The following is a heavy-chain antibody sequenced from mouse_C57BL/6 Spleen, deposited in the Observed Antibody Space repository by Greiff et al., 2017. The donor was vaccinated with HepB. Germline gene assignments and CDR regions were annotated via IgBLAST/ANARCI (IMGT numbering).Heavy chain of an antibody. J-gene: IGHJ3*01. CDR2: INPSSGYT. Sequence: QVQLQQSGAELARPGASVKMSCKASGYTFTSYTMHWVKQRPGQGLEWIGYINPSSGYTKYNQKFKDKATLTADKSSSTAYMQLSSLTSEDSAVYYCAIYYGSSAWFAYWGQGTLVTVSA. V-gene: IGHV1-4*01. CDR1: GYTFTSYT. CDR3: AIYYGSSAWFAY. D-gene: IGHD1-1*01.